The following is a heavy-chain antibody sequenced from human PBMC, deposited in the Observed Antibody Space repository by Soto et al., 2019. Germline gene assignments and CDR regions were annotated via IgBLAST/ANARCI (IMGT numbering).Heavy chain of an antibody. CDR1: GCTFSSYA. CDR3: AKDLGMIVVAFDY. J-gene: IGHJ4*02. Sequence: GGSRRLSCAASGCTFSSYAMSWVRQAPGKGLEWVSAISGSGGSTYYADSVKGRFTISRDNPKNTLYLQMNSLRAEDTAVYYCAKDLGMIVVAFDYWGQGTLVTVSS. CDR2: ISGSGGST. D-gene: IGHD3-22*01. V-gene: IGHV3-23*01.